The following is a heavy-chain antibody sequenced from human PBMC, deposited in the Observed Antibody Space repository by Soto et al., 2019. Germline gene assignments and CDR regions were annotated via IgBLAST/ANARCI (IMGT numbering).Heavy chain of an antibody. D-gene: IGHD4-4*01. V-gene: IGHV3-48*02. CDR1: GFTFSSYS. CDR3: ARGKTVTTGGLMDV. J-gene: IGHJ6*02. CDR2: ISSSSSTI. Sequence: GGSLRLSCAASGFTFSSYSMNWVRQAPGKGLEWVSYISSSSSTIYYADSVKGRFTISRDNAKNSLYLQMNSLGDEDTAVYYCARGKTVTTGGLMDVWGQGTTVTVSS.